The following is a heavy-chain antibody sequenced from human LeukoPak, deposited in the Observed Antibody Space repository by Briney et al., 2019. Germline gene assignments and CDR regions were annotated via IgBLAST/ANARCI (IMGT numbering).Heavy chain of an antibody. J-gene: IGHJ6*03. D-gene: IGHD1-26*01. CDR1: GFSVRTNF. Sequence: PGGSLRLSCAVSGFSVRTNFMSWVRQAPGKGLEWVSAISGSGGSTYYADSVKGRFAISRDNSKNTLYLQMNSLRAEDTAVYYCAKDHSGSPTFGYYYYMDVWGKGTTVTVSS. V-gene: IGHV3-23*01. CDR3: AKDHSGSPTFGYYYYMDV. CDR2: ISGSGGST.